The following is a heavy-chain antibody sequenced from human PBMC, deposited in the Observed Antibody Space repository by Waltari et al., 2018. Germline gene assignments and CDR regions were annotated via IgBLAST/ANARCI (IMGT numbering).Heavy chain of an antibody. CDR1: GGSFRGYY. CDR2: TNHSGST. D-gene: IGHD3-22*01. V-gene: IGHV4-34*01. J-gene: IGHJ4*02. CDR3: ARGSDYYDSSGYYDPFDY. Sequence: QVQLQQWGAGLLKPSETLSLTCAVYGGSFRGYYWSWIRQPPGKGLEWIGETNHSGSTNYNPSLKSRVTISVDTSKNQFSRKLSSVTAADTAVYYCARGSDYYDSSGYYDPFDYWGQGTLVTVSS.